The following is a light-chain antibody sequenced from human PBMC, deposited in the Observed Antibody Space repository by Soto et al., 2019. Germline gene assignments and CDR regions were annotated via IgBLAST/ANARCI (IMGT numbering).Light chain of an antibody. CDR3: GTWDSGLGGGV. V-gene: IGLV1-51*02. CDR1: SSNIANKY. CDR2: ENY. J-gene: IGLJ2*01. Sequence: QPVLTQPPSVSAALGQTVTISCSGSSSNIANKYVSWYQQLPGTAPKLLIYENYKRPSGIPDRFSGSKSGTSATLDITGLQTGDEADYYCGTWDSGLGGGVFGGGTQLTVL.